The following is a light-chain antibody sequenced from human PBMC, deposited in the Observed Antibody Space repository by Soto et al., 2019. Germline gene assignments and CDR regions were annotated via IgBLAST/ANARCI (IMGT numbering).Light chain of an antibody. CDR2: DAS. Sequence: DSQMTQFPSTLSASVGDRVTSTCRASQTTKTWLAWYQQKPGTDPKILIYDASSLEGGTPSSFSASGSGTEFTLSISSPQPDDLATYYCQQYISYPYSVGQGMKVVIK. V-gene: IGKV1-5*01. CDR1: QTTKTW. J-gene: IGKJ2*01. CDR3: QQYISYPYS.